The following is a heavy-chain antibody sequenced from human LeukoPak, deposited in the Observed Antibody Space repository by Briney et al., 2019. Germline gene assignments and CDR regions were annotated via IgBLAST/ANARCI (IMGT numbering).Heavy chain of an antibody. CDR2: INPNSGDT. J-gene: IGHJ4*02. D-gene: IGHD1-26*01. CDR3: ARLSDITQYSGIPYYFAS. Sequence: GGSLRLSCAASGFTFWYYYIHWIRQAPGQGLEWVGWINPNSGDTVHAQKFQGRVPVTRETSMSTAYIETGRLRSDDTAVYYCARLSDITQYSGIPYYFASWGEGTLLTVSS. V-gene: IGHV1-2*02. CDR1: GFTFWYYY.